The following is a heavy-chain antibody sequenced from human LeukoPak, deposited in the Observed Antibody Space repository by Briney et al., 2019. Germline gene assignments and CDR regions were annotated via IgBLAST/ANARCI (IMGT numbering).Heavy chain of an antibody. V-gene: IGHV4-31*03. CDR2: IYYSGST. CDR1: GGSISSGGYY. J-gene: IGHJ4*02. D-gene: IGHD5-18*01. CDR3: AREIGSYGNFDY. Sequence: PSETLSLTCTVSGGSISSGGYYWSWIRQHPGKGLEWIGYIYYSGSTYYSPTLKSRVTISVDTSKNQFSLKLSSVTAADTAVYYCAREIGSYGNFDYWGQGTLVTVSS.